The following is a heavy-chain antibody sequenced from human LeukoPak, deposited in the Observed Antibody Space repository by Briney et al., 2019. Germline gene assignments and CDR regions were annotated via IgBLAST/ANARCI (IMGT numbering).Heavy chain of an antibody. V-gene: IGHV3-21*01. CDR3: ARVDIVVVPAAIPPFDY. Sequence: GSLRLSCAASGFTFSSYSMNWVRQAPGKGLEWVSSISSSSSYIYYADSVKGRFTISRDNAKNSLYLQMNSLRAEDTAVYYCARVDIVVVPAAIPPFDYWGQGTLVTVSS. D-gene: IGHD2-2*02. J-gene: IGHJ4*02. CDR2: ISSSSSYI. CDR1: GFTFSSYS.